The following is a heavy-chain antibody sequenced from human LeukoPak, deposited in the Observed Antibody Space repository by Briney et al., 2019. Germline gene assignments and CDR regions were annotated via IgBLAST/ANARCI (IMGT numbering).Heavy chain of an antibody. CDR3: ARYCSGSSCFHSGMVV. D-gene: IGHD2-15*01. CDR1: GYNFINHW. CDR2: IYPGDSET. J-gene: IGHJ6*02. Sequence: GESLKISCKGSGYNFINHWIGWVRQMPGKGLEWMGIIYPGDSETRYSPSFQGQVTISDDKSISTAYLQWSSLKASVTAMYYCARYCSGSSCFHSGMVVWGQGTTVTVS. V-gene: IGHV5-51*01.